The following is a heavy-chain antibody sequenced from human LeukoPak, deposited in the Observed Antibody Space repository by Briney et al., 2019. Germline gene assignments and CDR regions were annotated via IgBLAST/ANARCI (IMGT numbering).Heavy chain of an antibody. CDR1: GYTFTSYG. D-gene: IGHD4-17*01. J-gene: IGHJ6*03. Sequence: ASVKVSRKASGYTFTSYGISWVRQAPGQGLEWMGWISAYNGNTNYAQKLQGRVTMTPDTSTSTAYMELRSMRSDDTAVYYCARGGLGPTVTTFMSYYYYYMAVWGKGTTVTVSS. V-gene: IGHV1-18*01. CDR2: ISAYNGNT. CDR3: ARGGLGPTVTTFMSYYYYYMAV.